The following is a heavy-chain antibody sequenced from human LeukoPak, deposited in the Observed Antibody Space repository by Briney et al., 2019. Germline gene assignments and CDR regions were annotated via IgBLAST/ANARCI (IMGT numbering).Heavy chain of an antibody. CDR3: ARASIAARRRLTG. CDR1: GYTFTSYY. Sequence: ASVKVSCKASGYTFTSYYMHWVRQAPGQGLEWMGIINPSGGSTNYAQKFQGRVTITADQSTSTAYLELSSLRSEDTAVYYCARASIAARRRLTGWGQGTLVTVSS. D-gene: IGHD6-6*01. J-gene: IGHJ4*02. V-gene: IGHV1-46*01. CDR2: INPSGGST.